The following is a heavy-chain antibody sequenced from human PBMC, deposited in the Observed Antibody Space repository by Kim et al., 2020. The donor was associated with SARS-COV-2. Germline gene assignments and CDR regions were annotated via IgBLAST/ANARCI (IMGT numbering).Heavy chain of an antibody. Sequence: GGSLRLSCATSGFTFIAYDMNWVRRAPGKGLEWLSFITKSSTTIYYADSVKGRFTISRDNAKNSLYLQMNSLRDEDTALYYCVRERMGCASAIWGQGTM. CDR2: ITKSSTTI. J-gene: IGHJ3*02. V-gene: IGHV3-48*02. D-gene: IGHD2-8*01. CDR1: GFTFIAYD. CDR3: VRERMGCASAI.